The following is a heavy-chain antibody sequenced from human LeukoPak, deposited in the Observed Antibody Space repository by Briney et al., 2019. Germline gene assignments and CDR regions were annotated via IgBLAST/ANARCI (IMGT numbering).Heavy chain of an antibody. Sequence: SETLSLTYTVSGGSVSSGSYYWSWIRQPPGKGLEWIGYIYYSGSTNYNPSLKSRVTISVDTSKNQFSLKLSSVTAADTAVYYCAMSIAAAGRFDYWGQGTLVTVSS. CDR2: IYYSGST. J-gene: IGHJ4*02. D-gene: IGHD6-13*01. CDR1: GGSVSSGSYY. CDR3: AMSIAAAGRFDY. V-gene: IGHV4-61*01.